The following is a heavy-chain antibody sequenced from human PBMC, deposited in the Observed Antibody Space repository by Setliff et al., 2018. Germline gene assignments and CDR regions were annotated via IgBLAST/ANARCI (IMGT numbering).Heavy chain of an antibody. D-gene: IGHD5-18*01. CDR2: IYPGDSDT. V-gene: IGHV5-51*01. CDR1: EYSFTTYW. CDR3: ARRNTAMVYGFDI. Sequence: HGESLKISCKASEYSFTTYWIVWVRQMPGKGLEWMGIIYPGDSDTRYSPSFQGQVTISADKSINTAYLQWSSLKASDTAMYYCARRNTAMVYGFDIWGQGTMVTVSS. J-gene: IGHJ3*02.